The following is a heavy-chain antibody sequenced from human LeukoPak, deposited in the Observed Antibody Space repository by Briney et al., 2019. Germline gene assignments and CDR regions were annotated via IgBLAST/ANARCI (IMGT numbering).Heavy chain of an antibody. D-gene: IGHD6-13*01. Sequence: SETLSLTCTVAGGCISSNCWSWLRPPPGKGLEWIGYIYSSGSTNHNPSLKSRVTISVDTSKNQFSLKLSSVTAADTAVYYCARQYSSSTSFDPWGQGTLVTVSS. CDR2: IYSSGST. CDR1: GGCISSNC. CDR3: ARQYSSSTSFDP. V-gene: IGHV4-59*08. J-gene: IGHJ5*02.